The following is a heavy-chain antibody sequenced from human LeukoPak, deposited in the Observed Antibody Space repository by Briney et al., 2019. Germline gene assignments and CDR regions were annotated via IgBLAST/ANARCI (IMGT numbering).Heavy chain of an antibody. CDR1: GFTFSNAW. CDR2: IKSKTDGGTT. D-gene: IGHD5-12*01. CDR3: TTAIVATTFDY. Sequence: GGSLRLSCAASGFTFSNAWMTWVRQAPGKGLEWVGRIKSKTDGGTTDYAAPVKDRFTISRDDSKNTMYVQMNSLKTEDTAVYYCTTAIVATTFDYWGQGTLSPSSQ. J-gene: IGHJ4*02. V-gene: IGHV3-15*01.